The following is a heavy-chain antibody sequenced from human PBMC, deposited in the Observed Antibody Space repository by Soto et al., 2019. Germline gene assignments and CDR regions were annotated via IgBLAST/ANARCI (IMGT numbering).Heavy chain of an antibody. CDR3: AKDRGYGSGSYPDY. J-gene: IGHJ4*02. D-gene: IGHD3-10*01. Sequence: QVPLVESGGGVVQPGRSLRLACAASGFTFRSYGMHWVRQAPGKGLEWVAVISYDGSHKYDADSVKGRFTISRDNSKNTLYLQMNSLRAEDTAVYYCAKDRGYGSGSYPDYWGQGTLVTVSS. CDR2: ISYDGSHK. CDR1: GFTFRSYG. V-gene: IGHV3-30*18.